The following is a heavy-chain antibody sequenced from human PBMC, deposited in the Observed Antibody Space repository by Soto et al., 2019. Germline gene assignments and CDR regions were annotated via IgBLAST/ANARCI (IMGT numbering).Heavy chain of an antibody. CDR1: GFTFSNYF. Sequence: GGSLRLSCAASGFTFSNYFMHWVRQVPGEGLEWVAFMSYDGSDTFYADSVKGRFTISRDNSKNTLFLHMSNLRAEDTAMYYCTIVRVADSALDHWGQGTLVTVSS. CDR2: MSYDGSDT. J-gene: IGHJ4*02. V-gene: IGHV3-30*02. D-gene: IGHD3-10*02. CDR3: TIVRVADSALDH.